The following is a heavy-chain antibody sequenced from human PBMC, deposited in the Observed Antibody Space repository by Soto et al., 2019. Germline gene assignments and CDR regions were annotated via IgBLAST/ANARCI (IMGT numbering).Heavy chain of an antibody. CDR3: AGTIVVVVAATPYFDY. J-gene: IGHJ4*02. D-gene: IGHD2-15*01. Sequence: SETLSLTCTVSGGSTSSYYWSWIRQPPGKGLEWIGYIYYSGSTNYNPSLKSRVTISVDTSKNQFSLKLSSVTAADTAVYYCAGTIVVVVAATPYFDYWGQGTLVTVSS. CDR1: GGSTSSYY. V-gene: IGHV4-59*08. CDR2: IYYSGST.